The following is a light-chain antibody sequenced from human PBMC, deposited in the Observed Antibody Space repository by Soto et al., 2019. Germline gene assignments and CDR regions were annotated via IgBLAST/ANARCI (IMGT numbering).Light chain of an antibody. CDR3: QQYDSYSWT. Sequence: DIKMYHSVSTVSAYMGDRVTVTCRASQSISSYLNWYQQKPGKAPKLLIYAASSLQSGVPSRFSGSGSGTEFTLTISSLRPDDFATYYCQQYDSYSWTFGQGTKVDI. J-gene: IGKJ1*01. V-gene: IGKV1-5*01. CDR2: AAS. CDR1: QSISSY.